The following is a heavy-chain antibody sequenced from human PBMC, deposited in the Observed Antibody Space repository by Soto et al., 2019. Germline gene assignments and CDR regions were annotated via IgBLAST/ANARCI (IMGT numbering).Heavy chain of an antibody. V-gene: IGHV2-5*02. Sequence: QITLKESGPTLVKPTQTLTLTCTISGFSLSTSGVGVGWIRQPPGKALEWLALIYWDDDKRYSPSLKSRLTITKDTSKNQVVLTMTNMDPVDTATYYCAHRVSYGDYGTYYFDYWGQGTLVTVSS. CDR3: AHRVSYGDYGTYYFDY. CDR2: IYWDDDK. D-gene: IGHD4-17*01. J-gene: IGHJ4*02. CDR1: GFSLSTSGVG.